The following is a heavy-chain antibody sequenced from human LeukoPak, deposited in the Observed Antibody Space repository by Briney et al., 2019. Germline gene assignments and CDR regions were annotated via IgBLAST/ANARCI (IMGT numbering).Heavy chain of an antibody. Sequence: SSVKVSCKASGGTFSSYAISWVRQAPGQGLEWMGRIIPIFGTANYAQKFQGRVTITTDESTSTASMELSRLRSEDTAVYYCARVVGATAFDYWGQGTLVTVSS. D-gene: IGHD1-26*01. CDR3: ARVVGATAFDY. CDR1: GGTFSSYA. CDR2: IIPIFGTA. V-gene: IGHV1-69*05. J-gene: IGHJ4*02.